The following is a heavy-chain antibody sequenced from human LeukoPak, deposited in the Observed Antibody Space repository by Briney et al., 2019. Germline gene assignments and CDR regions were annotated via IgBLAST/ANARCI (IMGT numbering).Heavy chain of an antibody. D-gene: IGHD3-22*01. Sequence: GGSLRLSCAASGFTFSSCAVHWVRQAPGKGLEWVAVISYDGSNKYYADFVKGRFAISRDNSKNTLYLQMNSLRAEDTAVYYCARDGGTRLKYSFGYGDSWGQGTLVTVSS. J-gene: IGHJ4*02. CDR2: ISYDGSNK. CDR3: ARDGGTRLKYSFGYGDS. V-gene: IGHV3-30*09. CDR1: GFTFSSCA.